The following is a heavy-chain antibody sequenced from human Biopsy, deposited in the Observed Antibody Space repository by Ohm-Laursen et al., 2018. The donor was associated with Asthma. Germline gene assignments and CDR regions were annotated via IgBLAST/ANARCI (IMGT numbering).Heavy chain of an antibody. Sequence: SLRLSCTASGFKFDEYTMHWVRQAPGKGLEWVSGISWNSATIGYADSVEGRFTISRDNAKNSVFLHMDSLRPEDTAFYYCAKVRSDWIITESFDYWGQGVLVTVSS. CDR3: AKVRSDWIITESFDY. J-gene: IGHJ4*02. D-gene: IGHD1-1*01. V-gene: IGHV3-9*01. CDR1: GFKFDEYT. CDR2: ISWNSATI.